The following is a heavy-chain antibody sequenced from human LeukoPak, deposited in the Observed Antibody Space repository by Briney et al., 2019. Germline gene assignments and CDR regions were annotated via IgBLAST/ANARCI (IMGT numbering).Heavy chain of an antibody. CDR3: ARGPGSYDSRGYYGGFDF. CDR1: GGSFSGYY. D-gene: IGHD3-22*01. Sequence: SETLSLTCAVYGGSFSGYYWSWIRQPPGKGLEWIGEINHSGSTNYNPSLKSPATSSLDTSKNQFSLNLTSMTAADTAVYYCARGPGSYDSRGYYGGFDFWGQGIRVTVSS. V-gene: IGHV4-34*01. CDR2: INHSGST. J-gene: IGHJ4*02.